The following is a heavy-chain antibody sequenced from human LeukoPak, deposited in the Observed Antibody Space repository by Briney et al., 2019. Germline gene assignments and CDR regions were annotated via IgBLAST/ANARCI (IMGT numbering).Heavy chain of an antibody. Sequence: GASVKVSCKASGYTFTTYGISWVRQAPGQGLEWMAWFSAYNGHTNYAQNFRDRVTMTTDTSTSTAYMELRSLRSDDTAVYYCARDRYRYDSSVDAFDIWGQGTIVTVSS. V-gene: IGHV1-18*01. CDR1: GYTFTTYG. D-gene: IGHD3-22*01. J-gene: IGHJ3*02. CDR3: ARDRYRYDSSVDAFDI. CDR2: FSAYNGHT.